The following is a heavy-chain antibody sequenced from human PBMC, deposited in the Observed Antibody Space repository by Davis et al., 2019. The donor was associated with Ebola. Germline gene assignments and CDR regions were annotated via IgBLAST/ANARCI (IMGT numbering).Heavy chain of an antibody. CDR1: GFTVSRNY. V-gene: IGHV3-53*01. J-gene: IGHJ6*02. Sequence: GESLKISCAASGFTVSRNYMSWVRQAPGQGLEWVSVIYSGGSTFYADSVKGRFTISRENSKNTLYLQMNSLRAEDTAVYYCARVASVAGIYYYGMDVWGQGTTVTVSS. CDR3: ARVASVAGIYYYGMDV. D-gene: IGHD6-19*01. CDR2: IYSGGST.